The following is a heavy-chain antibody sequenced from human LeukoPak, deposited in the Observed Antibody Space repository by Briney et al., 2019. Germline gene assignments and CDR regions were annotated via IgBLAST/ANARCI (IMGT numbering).Heavy chain of an antibody. CDR1: GYTFTGYY. Sequence: ASVKVSFKASGYTFTGYYMHWVRQAPGQGLEWMGRINPNSGGTNYAPKLQGRVTMTRDTSISTAYMELSRLRSDDTAVYYCARNPPTATVPYYYYYMDVWGKGTTVTVSS. D-gene: IGHD2-21*02. J-gene: IGHJ6*03. CDR3: ARNPPTATVPYYYYYMDV. CDR2: INPNSGGT. V-gene: IGHV1-2*06.